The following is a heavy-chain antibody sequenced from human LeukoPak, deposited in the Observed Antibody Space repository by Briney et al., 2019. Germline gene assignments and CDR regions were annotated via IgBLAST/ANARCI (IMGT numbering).Heavy chain of an antibody. V-gene: IGHV3-30-3*01. CDR1: GFTFSSYA. Sequence: PGRSLRLSCAASGFTFSSYAMDWVRQAPGKGLEWVAVISYDGSNKYYADSVKGRFTISRDNSKNTLYLQMNSLRAEDTAVYYCARERSTGGGYYYGMDVWGQGTTVTVSS. J-gene: IGHJ6*02. CDR2: ISYDGSNK. D-gene: IGHD4-17*01. CDR3: ARERSTGGGYYYGMDV.